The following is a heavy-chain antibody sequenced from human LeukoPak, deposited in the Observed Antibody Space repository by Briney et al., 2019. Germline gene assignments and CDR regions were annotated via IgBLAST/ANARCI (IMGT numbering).Heavy chain of an antibody. CDR1: GFTFSSYA. CDR2: ISGSGGST. Sequence: GGSLRLSCAASGFTFSSYAMSWVRQAPGKGLEWVSAISGSGGSTYYADSVKGRFTISRDNSKNTLYLQMNSLRAEDTAVYYCAKDRLWFGELFDDDAFDIWGQGTMVTVSS. J-gene: IGHJ3*02. CDR3: AKDRLWFGELFDDDAFDI. V-gene: IGHV3-23*01. D-gene: IGHD3-10*01.